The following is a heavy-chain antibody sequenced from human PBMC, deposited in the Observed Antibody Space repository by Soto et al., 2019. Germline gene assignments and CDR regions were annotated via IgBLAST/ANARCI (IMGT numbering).Heavy chain of an antibody. CDR2: INHSGST. D-gene: IGHD2-15*01. Sequence: SETLSLTCAVYGGSFNGYYWSWIRQPPGKGLEWIGEINHSGSTNYNPSLKSRVTISVDTSKNQFSLKLSSVTAADTAVYYCATHCSGGSCGPYYYYYMDVWGKGTTVTVSS. CDR1: GGSFNGYY. CDR3: ATHCSGGSCGPYYYYYMDV. V-gene: IGHV4-34*01. J-gene: IGHJ6*03.